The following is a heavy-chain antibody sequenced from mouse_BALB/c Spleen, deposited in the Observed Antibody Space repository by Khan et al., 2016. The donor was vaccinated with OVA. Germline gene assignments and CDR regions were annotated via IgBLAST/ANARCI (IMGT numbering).Heavy chain of an antibody. CDR3: TKHGSSSARLTY. D-gene: IGHD1-1*01. V-gene: IGHV1-7*01. CDR2: INPSTGYT. CDR1: GYTFTSYW. J-gene: IGHJ3*01. Sequence: QVQLKQSGAELAKPGASVKMSCKASGYTFTSYWMHWVKQRPGQGLEWIGYINPSTGYTEYNQMFKDKATLTADKSSSTAYMQLSSLTSEESAVYYCTKHGSSSARLTYWGQGTLVTVSA.